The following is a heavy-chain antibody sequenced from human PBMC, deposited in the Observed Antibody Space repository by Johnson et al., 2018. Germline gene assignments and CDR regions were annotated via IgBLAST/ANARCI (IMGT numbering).Heavy chain of an antibody. J-gene: IGHJ3*01. D-gene: IGHD1-26*01. CDR3: ARGRVGATPS. V-gene: IGHV3-7*01. CDR2: IKQDGSEK. Sequence: VQLVESGGGLVQPVGSLRLSCAASGFTFSSYWMSWVRQAPGKGLEWVANIKQDGSEKYYVDSVKGRFTISRDNAKNSLYLQMNSLRAEDTAGYYCARGRVGATPSWGQGTMVTVAS. CDR1: GFTFSSYW.